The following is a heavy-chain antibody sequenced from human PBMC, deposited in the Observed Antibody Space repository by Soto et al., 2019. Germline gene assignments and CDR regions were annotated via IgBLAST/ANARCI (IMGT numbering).Heavy chain of an antibody. Sequence: SETLSLTCTVSGGSISSYYWSWIRQPPGKGLEWIGYIYYSGSTNYNPSLKSRVTISVDTSKNQFSLKLSSVTAADTAVYYCARADRYSSSSGEIDYWGQGTLVTVSS. V-gene: IGHV4-59*01. D-gene: IGHD6-6*01. CDR3: ARADRYSSSSGEIDY. CDR1: GGSISSYY. J-gene: IGHJ4*02. CDR2: IYYSGST.